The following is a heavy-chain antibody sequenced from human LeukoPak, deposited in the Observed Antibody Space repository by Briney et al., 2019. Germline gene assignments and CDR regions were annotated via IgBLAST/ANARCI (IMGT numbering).Heavy chain of an antibody. CDR2: ISSSGSTI. CDR3: ARDFDGDYYFDY. D-gene: IGHD4-17*01. J-gene: IGHJ4*02. CDR1: GFTFSSYE. V-gene: IGHV3-48*03. Sequence: PGGSLRLSCAASGFTFSSYEVNWVRQAPGKGLERVSYISSSGSTIYYADSVKGRFTISRDNAKNSLYLQMNSLRAEDTAVYYCARDFDGDYYFDYWGQGTLVTVSS.